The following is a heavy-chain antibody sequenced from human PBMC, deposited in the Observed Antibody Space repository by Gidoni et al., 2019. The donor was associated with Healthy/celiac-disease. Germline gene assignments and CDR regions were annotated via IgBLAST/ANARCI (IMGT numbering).Heavy chain of an antibody. V-gene: IGHV4-59*01. Sequence: QVQLQESGPGLVKRSETLSRTCTVSGGSISSYYGSWIRQPPGKGMEWIGYIYYRGSTNDNPSLKSRVTLSVDTSKNQFSLKLSSVTAADTAVYYCARGGVLGYYGSGSYYRYYGMDVWGQGTTVTVSS. D-gene: IGHD3-10*01. CDR1: GGSISSYY. CDR3: ARGGVLGYYGSGSYYRYYGMDV. CDR2: IYYRGST. J-gene: IGHJ6*02.